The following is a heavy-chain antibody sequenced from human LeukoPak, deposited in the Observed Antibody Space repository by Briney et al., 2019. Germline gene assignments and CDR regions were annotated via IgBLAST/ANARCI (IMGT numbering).Heavy chain of an antibody. D-gene: IGHD6-6*01. J-gene: IGHJ4*02. CDR2: IYYSGST. CDR3: ARQYRVAARALIFDY. Sequence: KPSQTLSLTCTVSGGSISSGDYYWSWIRQPPGKGLEWIGYIYYSGSTYYNPSLKSRVTISVDTSKNQFSLKLSSVTAADTAVYYCARQYRVAARALIFDYWGQGTLVTVSS. V-gene: IGHV4-30-4*08. CDR1: GGSISSGDYY.